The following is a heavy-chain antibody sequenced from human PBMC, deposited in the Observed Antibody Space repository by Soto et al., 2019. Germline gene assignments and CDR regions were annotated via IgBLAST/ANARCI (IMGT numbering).Heavy chain of an antibody. D-gene: IGHD6-19*01. CDR3: ARQGSGMEYPHYFNTGLDA. CDR2: INPNSGVA. V-gene: IGHV1-2*02. J-gene: IGHJ6*02. CDR1: GYTFTAYY. Sequence: QVQLVQSGAEVEKPGASVRVSCKTSGYTFTAYYIHWVRQAPGRGLEWMGWINPNSGVANYAQNFQGRVTMTRDTSISTVYLDLGKMRSEDTTFYYWARQGSGMEYPHYFNTGLDAGGRGTT.